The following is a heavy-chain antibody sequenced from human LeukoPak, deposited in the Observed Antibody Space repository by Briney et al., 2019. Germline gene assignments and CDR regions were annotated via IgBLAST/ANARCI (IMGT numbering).Heavy chain of an antibody. CDR3: ASVQISLRYCSSTSCYHQKYFQH. CDR2: INPSGGST. CDR1: EYTFTSYY. Sequence: ASVKVSCKASEYTFTSYYMHWVRQAPGQGLEWMGIINPSGGSTSYAQKFQGRVTMTRDTSTSTVYMELSSLRSEDTAVYYCASVQISLRYCSSTSCYHQKYFQHWGQGTLVTVSS. D-gene: IGHD2-2*01. J-gene: IGHJ1*01. V-gene: IGHV1-46*01.